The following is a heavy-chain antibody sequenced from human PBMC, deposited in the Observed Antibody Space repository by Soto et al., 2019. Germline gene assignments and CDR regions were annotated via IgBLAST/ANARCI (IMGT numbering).Heavy chain of an antibody. Sequence: QMQLVQSGAEVKKPGSSVKVSCKASGGTFSSYAISWVRQAPGQGLEWMGGIIPIFGTANYAQKFQGRVTITADESTSTAYMELSSLRSEDTAVYYCARELECGGDCYYYYGMDVWGQGTTVTVSS. J-gene: IGHJ6*02. CDR3: ARELECGGDCYYYYGMDV. CDR2: IIPIFGTA. D-gene: IGHD2-21*02. CDR1: GGTFSSYA. V-gene: IGHV1-69*01.